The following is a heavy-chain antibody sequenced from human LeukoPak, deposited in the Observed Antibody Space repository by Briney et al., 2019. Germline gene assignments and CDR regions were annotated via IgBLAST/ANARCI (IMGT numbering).Heavy chain of an antibody. V-gene: IGHV3-49*03. J-gene: IGHJ4*02. Sequence: GGSLRLSCTASGFTFGGYAMSWIRQAPGKGLEWVGFIRSKAYGETADYAASVKGRFTISRDDSKAIAYLQMNSLKTEDTAVYHCTRDRGAYNLYDYWGQGTLVTVSS. CDR2: IRSKAYGETA. CDR1: GFTFGGYA. CDR3: TRDRGAYNLYDY. D-gene: IGHD1-1*01.